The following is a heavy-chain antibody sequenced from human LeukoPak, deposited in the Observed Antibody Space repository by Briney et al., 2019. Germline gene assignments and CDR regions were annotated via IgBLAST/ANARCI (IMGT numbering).Heavy chain of an antibody. CDR1: GYTFTDYY. J-gene: IGHJ4*02. CDR3: ARGESSGWALDY. CDR2: INPNSGDT. Sequence: GASVKVSCKASGYTFTDYYLHWVRQAPGQGLEWMGWINPNSGDTNYARKFQGTVTMTRDTSTSTVYMELSSLRSEDTAVYYCARGESSGWALDYWGQGTLVTVSS. D-gene: IGHD6-19*01. V-gene: IGHV1-2*02.